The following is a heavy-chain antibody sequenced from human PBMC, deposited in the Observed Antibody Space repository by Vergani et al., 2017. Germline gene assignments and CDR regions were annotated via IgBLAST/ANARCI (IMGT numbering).Heavy chain of an antibody. D-gene: IGHD6-19*01. CDR2: IYTSGST. Sequence: QLQLQESGPGLLKPSETLSLTCTVSGGSISSYYWSWIRQPPGKGLEWIGYIYTSGSTNYNPSRKRRVTISVDTSKNQFSLKLSSVTAADTAVYYCARLGIAVAGTPDAFDIWGQGTMVTVSS. CDR1: GGSISSYY. V-gene: IGHV4-4*09. J-gene: IGHJ3*02. CDR3: ARLGIAVAGTPDAFDI.